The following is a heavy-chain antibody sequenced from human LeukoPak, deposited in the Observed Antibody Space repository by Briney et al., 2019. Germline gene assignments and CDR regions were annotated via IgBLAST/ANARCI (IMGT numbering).Heavy chain of an antibody. CDR2: IIPIFGTA. D-gene: IGHD3-22*01. V-gene: IGHV1-69*05. CDR1: GGTFSSYA. Sequence: ASVKVSCKASGGTFSSYAISWVRQAPGQGLECMGGIIPIFGTANYAQKFQGRVTITTDESTGTAYMELSSLRSEDTAVYYCARQGDYYDSSGYYYWGQGTLVTVSS. CDR3: ARQGDYYDSSGYYY. J-gene: IGHJ4*02.